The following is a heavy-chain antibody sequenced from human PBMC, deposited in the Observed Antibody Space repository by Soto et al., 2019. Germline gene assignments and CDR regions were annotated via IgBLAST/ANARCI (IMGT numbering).Heavy chain of an antibody. CDR1: GFTFSGYA. Sequence: QVQLVESGGGVVQPGRSRRPSWAASGFTFSGYAIHGFRRAPGKGLEGVAVISYDGSNKYYADSVKGRFTISRDNSKNTLYLQMNSLRAEDTAVYYCAKDLGRGTWGQGTLVTVSS. CDR3: AKDLGRGT. CDR2: ISYDGSNK. V-gene: IGHV3-30*18. J-gene: IGHJ5*02.